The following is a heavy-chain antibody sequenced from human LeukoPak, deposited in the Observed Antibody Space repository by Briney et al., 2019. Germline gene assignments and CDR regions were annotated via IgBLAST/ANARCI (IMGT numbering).Heavy chain of an antibody. CDR3: ARHLRYGSGGYFDY. J-gene: IGHJ4*02. Sequence: PGGSLRLSCAASGFTVSSNSMSWVRQAPGKGLEWVSVIYSGGSRKYADSVKGRFTIFRDNSKNTLNLQMNSLRAEDTAVYYCARHLRYGSGGYFDYWGQGTLVTVPS. CDR2: IYSGGSR. D-gene: IGHD3-10*01. CDR1: GFTVSSNS. V-gene: IGHV3-66*04.